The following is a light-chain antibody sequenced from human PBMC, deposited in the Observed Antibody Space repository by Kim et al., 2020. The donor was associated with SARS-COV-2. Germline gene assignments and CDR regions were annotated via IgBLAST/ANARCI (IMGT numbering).Light chain of an antibody. CDR1: NIGSKS. CDR3: QVWDSRGAQYV. V-gene: IGLV3-21*04. Sequence: SSELTQPPSVSVAPGKTATITCGGNNIGSKSVHWYQQKPGQAPVLFIYFDNVRPSGIPERFSGFNYGTTATLTISRVAAGDEADYYCQVWDSRGAQYVFG. CDR2: FDN. J-gene: IGLJ1*01.